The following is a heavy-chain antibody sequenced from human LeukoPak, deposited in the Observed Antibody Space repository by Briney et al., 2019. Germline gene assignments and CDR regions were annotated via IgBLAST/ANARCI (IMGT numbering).Heavy chain of an antibody. D-gene: IGHD3-3*01. Sequence: SETLSLTCSVSGGSIISSNYYWGWIRQPPGKGLEWIGSIYQSGSGSSYYNPSLKSRVTIFGDTSKNQFFLRLSSVSAADTAVYYCASTLRFLPYRRFDYWGQGTLVTVPS. CDR2: IYQSGSGSS. J-gene: IGHJ4*02. CDR3: ASTLRFLPYRRFDY. V-gene: IGHV4-39*01. CDR1: GGSIISSNYY.